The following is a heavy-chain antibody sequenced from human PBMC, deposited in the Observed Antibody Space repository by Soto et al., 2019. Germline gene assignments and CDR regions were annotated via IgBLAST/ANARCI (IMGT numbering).Heavy chain of an antibody. CDR1: GYTFTSYG. CDR3: ARDAAIGMNDY. J-gene: IGHJ4*02. Sequence: QVQLVQSGAEVKKPGASVKVSCKASGYTFTSYGISWVRQAPGQGLEWMGWISAYNVNTKYAQNLHGRVTMTTDTSTSTAYMELRRLRSDDTAVYYCARDAAIGMNDYWGQGTLVTVSS. V-gene: IGHV1-18*01. CDR2: ISAYNVNT.